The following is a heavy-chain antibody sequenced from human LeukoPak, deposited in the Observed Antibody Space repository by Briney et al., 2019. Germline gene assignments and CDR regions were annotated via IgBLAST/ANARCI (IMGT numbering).Heavy chain of an antibody. CDR3: ATERNYYGSGSYRSPFDY. V-gene: IGHV4-39*07. D-gene: IGHD3-10*01. CDR1: DGSISSSSYY. J-gene: IGHJ4*02. Sequence: PSETLSLTCTVSDGSISSSSYYWGWIRQPPGKGLEWIGSIYYSGSTYYNPSLKSRVTISVDTSKNQFSLKLSSVTAADTAVYYCATERNYYGSGSYRSPFDYWGQGTLVTVSS. CDR2: IYYSGST.